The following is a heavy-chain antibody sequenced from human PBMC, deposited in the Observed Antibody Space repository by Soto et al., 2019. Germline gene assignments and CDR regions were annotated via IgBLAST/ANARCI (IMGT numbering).Heavy chain of an antibody. Sequence: LRLSCAASGFTVSSNYMSWVRQAPGKGLEWVSVIYSGGSTYYADSVKGRFTISRDNSKNTLYLQMNSLRAEDTAVYYCARESRGSYRYYYYGMDVWGQGTTVTVSS. D-gene: IGHD1-26*01. J-gene: IGHJ6*02. CDR3: ARESRGSYRYYYYGMDV. CDR2: IYSGGST. V-gene: IGHV3-53*01. CDR1: GFTVSSNY.